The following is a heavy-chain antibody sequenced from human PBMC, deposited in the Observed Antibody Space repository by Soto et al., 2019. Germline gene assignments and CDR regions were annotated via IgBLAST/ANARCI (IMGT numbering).Heavy chain of an antibody. D-gene: IGHD5-18*01. CDR2: IIPIFGTA. CDR1: GGTFSSYA. V-gene: IGHV1-69*06. J-gene: IGHJ6*02. CDR3: SRDPTRGYSYAIYYYYGMDV. Sequence: QVQLVQSGAEVKKPGSSVKVSCKASGGTFSSYAISWVRQAPGQGLEWLGGIIPIFGTANYAQKFQGRVTITADKSTSTAYMELSSRRSEDTAVYYWSRDPTRGYSYAIYYYYGMDVWGQGTTVTGSS.